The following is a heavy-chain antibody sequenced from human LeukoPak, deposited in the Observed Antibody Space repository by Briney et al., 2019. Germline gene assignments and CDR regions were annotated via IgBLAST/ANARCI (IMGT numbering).Heavy chain of an antibody. CDR2: INGDGSSI. CDR1: GFTFSNPW. V-gene: IGHV3-74*01. J-gene: IGHJ4*02. CDR3: ARGYSSYVDY. D-gene: IGHD4-11*01. Sequence: GGSLRLSCAASGFTFSNPWMHWVRQGPGKGLVWVSRINGDGSSISYADSVKGRFTISRDNAKNTLYLQMNSLRAEDTAVYFCARGYSSYVDYWGQGTLVTVSS.